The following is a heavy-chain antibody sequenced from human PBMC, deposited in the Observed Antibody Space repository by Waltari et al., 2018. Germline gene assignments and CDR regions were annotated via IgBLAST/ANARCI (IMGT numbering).Heavy chain of an antibody. V-gene: IGHV3-30-3*01. D-gene: IGHD3-22*01. CDR3: ARDYRAGYHYDRIYGMDV. Sequence: QVQLVESGGGVVQPGRSLRLSCAASGFTFSSYALHWFRQAPGKGLEWVAVISYDGSNKYYADSVKGRFTISRDNSKNTLYLQMNSLRAEDTAVYYCARDYRAGYHYDRIYGMDVWGQGTTVTVSS. CDR2: ISYDGSNK. J-gene: IGHJ6*02. CDR1: GFTFSSYA.